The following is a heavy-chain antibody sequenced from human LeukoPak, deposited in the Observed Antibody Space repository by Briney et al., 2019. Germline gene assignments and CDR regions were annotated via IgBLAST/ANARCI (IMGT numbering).Heavy chain of an antibody. CDR2: INHSGGT. CDR3: ARDRVDSGSYYEFDY. D-gene: IGHD1-26*01. V-gene: IGHV4-34*01. Sequence: SETLSLTCAVYGGSFSGYSWNWIRQPPVKGLEWIGEINHSGGTNYNPSLKSRVTISVDTSKKQFSLKLSSVTAADTALYYCARDRVDSGSYYEFDYWGQGTLVTVSS. CDR1: GGSFSGYS. J-gene: IGHJ4*02.